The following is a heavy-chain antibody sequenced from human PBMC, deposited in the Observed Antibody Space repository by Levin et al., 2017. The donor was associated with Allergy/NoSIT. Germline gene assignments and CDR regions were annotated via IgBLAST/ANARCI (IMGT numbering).Heavy chain of an antibody. CDR3: AKEQAGDCSSTSCYLLDAFDI. CDR1: GFTFDDYA. V-gene: IGHV3-9*01. D-gene: IGHD2-2*01. CDR2: ISWNSGSI. Sequence: PGGSLRLSCAASGFTFDDYAMHWVRQAPGKGLEWVSGISWNSGSIGYADSVKGRFTISRDNAKNSLYLQMNSLRAEDTALYYCAKEQAGDCSSTSCYLLDAFDIWGQGTMVTVSS. J-gene: IGHJ3*02.